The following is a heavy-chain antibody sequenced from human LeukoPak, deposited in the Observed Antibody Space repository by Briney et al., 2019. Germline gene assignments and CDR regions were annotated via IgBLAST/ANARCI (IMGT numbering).Heavy chain of an antibody. D-gene: IGHD6-19*01. Sequence: SETLSPTCAVYCGSFSGYYWSWIRQPPGKGLEWSGEINHSGSTNYNPSLKSRVTISVDTSKNQFSLKLSSVTAADTAVYYCARGDNSSGWTYWGQGTLVTVSS. CDR2: INHSGST. J-gene: IGHJ4*02. V-gene: IGHV4-34*01. CDR3: ARGDNSSGWTY. CDR1: CGSFSGYY.